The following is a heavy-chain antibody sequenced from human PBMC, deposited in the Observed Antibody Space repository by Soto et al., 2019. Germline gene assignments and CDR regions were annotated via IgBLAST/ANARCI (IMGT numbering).Heavy chain of an antibody. J-gene: IGHJ5*02. CDR1: GGTFSSYT. D-gene: IGHD6-25*01. CDR3: ASGSAARKYNWFDP. CDR2: IIPILGIA. V-gene: IGHV1-69*02. Sequence: SVKVSCTASGGTFSSYTISWVRQAPGQGLEWMGRIIPILGIANYAQKFQGRVTITADKSTSTAYMGLSSLRSEDTAVYYCASGSAARKYNWFDPWGQGTLVTVSS.